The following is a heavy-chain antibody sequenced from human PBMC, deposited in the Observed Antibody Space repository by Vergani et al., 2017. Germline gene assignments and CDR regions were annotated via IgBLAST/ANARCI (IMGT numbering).Heavy chain of an antibody. CDR1: GFTFSYYG. V-gene: IGHV3-30*03. CDR2: ISYDGTQK. D-gene: IGHD2-2*01. J-gene: IGHJ1*01. Sequence: QVHLVESGGGVVQPGRSLRLSCVVSGFTFSYYGMHWVRQAPGKGLEWVAVISYDGTQKYYADSVKGRFTISRDNSKSTLYLQMNSLRTEDTAVYYCATKSCSTPGCQIGYFREWGQGTLVTVSS. CDR3: ATKSCSTPGCQIGYFRE.